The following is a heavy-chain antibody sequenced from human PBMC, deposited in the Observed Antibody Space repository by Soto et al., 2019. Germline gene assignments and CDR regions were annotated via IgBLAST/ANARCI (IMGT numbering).Heavy chain of an antibody. CDR2: IYSGGST. V-gene: IGHV3-66*01. CDR3: AREYYYDSSGHRDY. Sequence: EVQLVESGGGLVQPGGSLRLSFAASGFTVSSNYMSWVRQAPGKGLEWVSVIYSGGSTYYADSVKGRFTISRDNSKNTLYLQMNSLRAEDTAVYYCAREYYYDSSGHRDYWGQGTLVTVSS. J-gene: IGHJ4*02. CDR1: GFTVSSNY. D-gene: IGHD3-22*01.